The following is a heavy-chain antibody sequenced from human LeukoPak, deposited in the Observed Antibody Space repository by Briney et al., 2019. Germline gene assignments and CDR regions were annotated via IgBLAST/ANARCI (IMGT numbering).Heavy chain of an antibody. CDR2: IYYSGST. J-gene: IGHJ4*02. CDR3: ARGGPLRYFDWLLPFDY. CDR1: GGSISSYY. D-gene: IGHD3-9*01. V-gene: IGHV4-59*01. Sequence: SETLSLTCTASGGSISSYYWSWIRQPPGKGLEWIGYIYYSGSTNYNPSLKSRVTISVDTSKNQFSLKLSSVTAADTAVYYCARGGPLRYFDWLLPFDYWGKGTLVTVSS.